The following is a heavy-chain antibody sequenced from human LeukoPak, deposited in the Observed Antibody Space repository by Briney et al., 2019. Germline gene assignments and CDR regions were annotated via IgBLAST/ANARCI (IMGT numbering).Heavy chain of an antibody. D-gene: IGHD6-13*01. V-gene: IGHV3-48*03. J-gene: IGHJ4*02. Sequence: GGSPRLSCVASGFTFSTYEMNWVRQAPGQGLEWLSYISTSGTTTHYADSVKGRFTISRDDAQNTLYLQMSSLRAEDTAVYYCARSTIAAQGPTNYWGQGTLVTVSS. CDR2: ISTSGTTT. CDR3: ARSTIAAQGPTNY. CDR1: GFTFSTYE.